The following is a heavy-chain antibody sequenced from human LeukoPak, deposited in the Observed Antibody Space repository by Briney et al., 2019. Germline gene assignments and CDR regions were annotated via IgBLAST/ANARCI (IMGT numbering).Heavy chain of an antibody. V-gene: IGHV4-61*10. D-gene: IGHD3-3*01. J-gene: IGHJ3*02. CDR1: GGSISSGSCY. Sequence: SENRSLTCTVSGGSISSGSCYWSWIRQPAGKGREWIGYIYHQAGTEYNPSLKNRVAISVDTSMNQFTLKLSSVTAADTAVYYCAKIKTTFGVVTHAFDIWGQGTIVTVSP. CDR3: AKIKTTFGVVTHAFDI. CDR2: IYHQAGT.